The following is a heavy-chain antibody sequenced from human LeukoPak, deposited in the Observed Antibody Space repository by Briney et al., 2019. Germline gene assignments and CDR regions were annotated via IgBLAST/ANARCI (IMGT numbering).Heavy chain of an antibody. D-gene: IGHD5-18*01. CDR1: GFSFDDYG. J-gene: IGHJ4*02. Sequence: GGSLRLSCAASGFSFDDYGLSWVRQAPGKGLEWVSAINWNGGNTPYADSVKGRFTISRDNAKNSLYLQMNSLRADDTAVYFCARSDTPVAPFDYWGQGALVTVSS. V-gene: IGHV3-20*04. CDR2: INWNGGNT. CDR3: ARSDTPVAPFDY.